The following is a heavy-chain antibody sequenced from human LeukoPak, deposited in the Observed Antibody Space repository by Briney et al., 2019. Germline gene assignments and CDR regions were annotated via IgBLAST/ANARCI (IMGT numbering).Heavy chain of an antibody. CDR2: ISHSGKS. V-gene: IGHV4-34*01. CDR3: ARGSPVVVTAMRPFDC. Sequence: SETLSLTCAVYGGSFSGYSWSWIRHPRGKGLEWIGEISHSGKSNYSPSLKSRVAISVDTSKKQFSLNLSSVTAADTAVYYCARGSPVVVTAMRPFDCWGQGTLVTVSS. J-gene: IGHJ4*02. CDR1: GGSFSGYS. D-gene: IGHD2-21*02.